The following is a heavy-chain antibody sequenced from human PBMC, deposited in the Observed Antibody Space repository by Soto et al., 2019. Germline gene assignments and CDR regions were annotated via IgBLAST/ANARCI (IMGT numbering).Heavy chain of an antibody. Sequence: RASAKVSCKAANCTFITYGLTWGRPAPGQGLEWVGWITPYNGNTNYGQNFQGRVTMTADPSTSTAYMELRSLTTDATAVYYCASDTLFYFDYLGQGTPVPVSS. V-gene: IGHV1-18*01. CDR3: ASDTLFYFDY. CDR1: NCTFITYG. CDR2: ITPYNGNT. J-gene: IGHJ4*02.